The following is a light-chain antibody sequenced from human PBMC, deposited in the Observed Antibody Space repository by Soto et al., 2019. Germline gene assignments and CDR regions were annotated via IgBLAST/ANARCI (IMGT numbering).Light chain of an antibody. CDR3: QQYNSYPIP. CDR2: DAS. J-gene: IGKJ5*01. V-gene: IGKV1-5*01. Sequence: DIQMTQSPSTPSASVRDRVTITCRASQSISSWLAGYQQKPGKAPKLLIYDASSLESGVPSRFSGSGSGKEFTLTISSLQPDDFATYYCQQYNSYPIPFGQGTRLEIK. CDR1: QSISSW.